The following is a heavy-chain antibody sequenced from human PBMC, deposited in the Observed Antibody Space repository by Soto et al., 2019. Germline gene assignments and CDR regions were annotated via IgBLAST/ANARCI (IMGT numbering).Heavy chain of an antibody. Sequence: SETLSLTCTVSGGSISSYYWSWIRQPPGKGLEWIGYIYYSGSTNYNPSLKSRVTISVDTSKNQFSLKLSSVTAADTAVYYCARGFHYYGSGSYSSLYFDYWGQGTLVTVSS. CDR3: ARGFHYYGSGSYSSLYFDY. D-gene: IGHD3-10*01. V-gene: IGHV4-59*01. CDR1: GGSISSYY. J-gene: IGHJ4*02. CDR2: IYYSGST.